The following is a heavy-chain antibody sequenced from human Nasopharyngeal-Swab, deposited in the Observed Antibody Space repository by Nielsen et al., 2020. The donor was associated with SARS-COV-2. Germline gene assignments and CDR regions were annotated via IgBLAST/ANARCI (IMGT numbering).Heavy chain of an antibody. V-gene: IGHV4-59*11. CDR1: GASISSQY. CDR2: IYDSGVT. D-gene: IGHD2-8*02. Sequence: SETLSLTCFVSGASISSQYWTWLRQPPGKGLEWAGYIYDSGVTEYNPSLQSRVTISVDKSKNQFSLRLSSVSAADTAIYYCARGGAGSHWRYYIDYWGQGTLVTVSS. CDR3: ARGGAGSHWRYYIDY. J-gene: IGHJ4*02.